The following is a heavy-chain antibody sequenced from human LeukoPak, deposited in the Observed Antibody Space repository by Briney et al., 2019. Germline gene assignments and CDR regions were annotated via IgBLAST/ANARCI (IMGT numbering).Heavy chain of an antibody. CDR2: IYSSGST. CDR1: GGSISSHY. V-gene: IGHV4-4*07. Sequence: SETLALTCTVAGGSISSHYWSWIRQPAGKCLEWIGRIYSSGSTNYNASLTSRVTMSVDTSKNQISLKLRSVTAADTAVYYCARAPPRWRSYGSYYYYYMDAWGKGTTVTVSS. J-gene: IGHJ6*03. CDR3: ARAPPRWRSYGSYYYYYMDA. D-gene: IGHD5-18*01.